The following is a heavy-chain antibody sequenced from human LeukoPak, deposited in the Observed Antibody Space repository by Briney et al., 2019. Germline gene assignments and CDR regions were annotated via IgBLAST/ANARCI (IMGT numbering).Heavy chain of an antibody. D-gene: IGHD1-26*01. CDR1: GFTFSSYA. CDR3: ARKRSGNYPLDY. Sequence: GGSLRLSCAASGFTFSSYAMHWVRQAPGKGLEWVSVIGGSGETTFYADSVKGRFTISRDNSKNTLYVQINSLRAEDTAVYYCARKRSGNYPLDYWGQGTLVTVSS. CDR2: IGGSGETT. J-gene: IGHJ4*02. V-gene: IGHV3-23*01.